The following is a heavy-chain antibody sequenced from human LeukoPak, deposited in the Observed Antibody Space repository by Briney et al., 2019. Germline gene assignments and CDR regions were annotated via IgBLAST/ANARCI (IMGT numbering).Heavy chain of an antibody. D-gene: IGHD3-22*01. CDR3: AREMYYYDSSGLLNWFDP. V-gene: IGHV4-34*01. CDR1: GGSFSGYY. J-gene: IGHJ5*02. CDR2: INHSGST. Sequence: SETLSLTCAVYGGSFSGYYWSWIRQPPGKGPEWIGEINHSGSTNYNPSLKSRVTISVDTSKNQFSLKLSSVTAADTAVYYCAREMYYYDSSGLLNWFDPWGQGTLVTVSS.